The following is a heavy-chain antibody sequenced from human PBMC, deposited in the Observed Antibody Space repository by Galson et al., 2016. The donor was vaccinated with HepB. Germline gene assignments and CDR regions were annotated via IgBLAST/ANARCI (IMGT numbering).Heavy chain of an antibody. CDR1: GGSISSGGYY. J-gene: IGHJ4*02. D-gene: IGHD3-22*01. Sequence: TLSLTCNVSGGSISSGGYYWSWIRQHPEKGLEWIGYIYHSGTTYYNPSLKSRVTISVDTSKNQFSLKLTSVTAADTAVYYCGREFLGRTYFSDNTGDFWGQGTLVTVSS. CDR2: IYHSGTT. CDR3: GREFLGRTYFSDNTGDF. V-gene: IGHV4-31*03.